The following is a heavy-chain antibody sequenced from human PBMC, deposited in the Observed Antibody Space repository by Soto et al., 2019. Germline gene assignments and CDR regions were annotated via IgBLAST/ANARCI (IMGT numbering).Heavy chain of an antibody. J-gene: IGHJ5*02. D-gene: IGHD2-2*01. V-gene: IGHV4-59*01. CDR1: GGSISSYY. CDR2: IYNSGST. Sequence: SETLSLTCSVSGGSISSYYWSWIRQPPGKGLEWIGYIYNSGSTTYNPSLKNRVTFSVDTSRNQFSLKLSSVTAADTAVYFCAREPLYCSSSSCYHRFDPWGQGTLVTV. CDR3: AREPLYCSSSSCYHRFDP.